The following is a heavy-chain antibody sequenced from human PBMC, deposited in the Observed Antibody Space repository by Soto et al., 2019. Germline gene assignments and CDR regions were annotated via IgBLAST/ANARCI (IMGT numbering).Heavy chain of an antibody. CDR3: AQDRPNYFGPGGYYYRLGVDY. Sequence: EVQLLESGGGLIQPGGSLRLSCAASGFTFSGFAMSWVRQAPGKGLEWVSSITSTTGVTYYADSVKGRFTMSRDNSKNTLYLQLDSLRTEETALYYCAQDRPNYFGPGGYYYRLGVDYWGRGTLVTVTS. CDR1: GFTFSGFA. D-gene: IGHD3-10*01. J-gene: IGHJ4*02. CDR2: ITSTTGVT. V-gene: IGHV3-23*01.